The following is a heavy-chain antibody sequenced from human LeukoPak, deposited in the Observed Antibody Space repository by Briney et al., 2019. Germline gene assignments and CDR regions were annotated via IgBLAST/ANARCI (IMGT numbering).Heavy chain of an antibody. D-gene: IGHD2-15*01. Sequence: ASVKVSCKVSGYTLTELSMHWVRQAPGKGLEWMGGFDPEDGETIYAQKFQGRVTMTRNTSISTAYMELSSLRSEDTAVYYCARGYCSGGSCLNFDYWGQGTLVTVSS. CDR1: GYTLTELS. CDR3: ARGYCSGGSCLNFDY. CDR2: FDPEDGET. V-gene: IGHV1-24*01. J-gene: IGHJ4*02.